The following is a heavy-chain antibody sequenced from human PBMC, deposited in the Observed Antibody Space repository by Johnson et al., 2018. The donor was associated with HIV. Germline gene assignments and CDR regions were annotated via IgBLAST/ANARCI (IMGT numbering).Heavy chain of an antibody. V-gene: IGHV3-7*05. J-gene: IGHJ3*02. Sequence: VQLVESGGGLVQPGGSLRLSCAASGFTFSSYWMSWVRQAPGKGLEWVANIKQDGSEKYYADSVKGRFTISRDNSKNTLYLQMNSLRADDTALYYCAKDIRSGTTADAFDIWGQGTMVTVSS. D-gene: IGHD1-7*01. CDR1: GFTFSSYW. CDR2: IKQDGSEK. CDR3: AKDIRSGTTADAFDI.